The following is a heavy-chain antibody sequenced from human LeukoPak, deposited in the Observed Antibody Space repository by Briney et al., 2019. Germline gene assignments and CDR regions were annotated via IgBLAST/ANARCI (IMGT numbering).Heavy chain of an antibody. D-gene: IGHD2-8*01. J-gene: IGHJ4*02. CDR1: GFTFSSYS. CDR2: ISGSSTYI. V-gene: IGHV3-21*01. Sequence: PGESLRLSCAASGFTFSSYSMNWVRQAPGKGLEWVSSISGSSTYIDYADSVKGRFTISRDNAKNALYLQMNSLRVEDTAVYYCAREQYGQHYLDYWGQGTLAIVSS. CDR3: AREQYGQHYLDY.